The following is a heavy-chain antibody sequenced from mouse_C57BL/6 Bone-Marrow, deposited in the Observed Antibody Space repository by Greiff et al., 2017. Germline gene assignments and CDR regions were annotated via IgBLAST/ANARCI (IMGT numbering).Heavy chain of an antibody. V-gene: IGHV1-82*01. CDR2: IYPGDGNT. Sequence: VQLQQSGAELVKPGASVKISCKASGYAFSSSWMNWVKQRPGKGLEWIGRIYPGDGNTNYNGKFKGKATLTADKSSSTAYMQLSSLTSEDSAVYFYARYWFAYWGQGTLVTVSA. CDR1: GYAFSSSW. CDR3: ARYWFAY. J-gene: IGHJ3*01.